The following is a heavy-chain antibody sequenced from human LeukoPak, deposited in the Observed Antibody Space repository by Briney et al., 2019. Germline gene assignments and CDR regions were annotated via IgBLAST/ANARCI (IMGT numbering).Heavy chain of an antibody. J-gene: IGHJ4*02. CDR2: IWYDGSNK. CDR1: GLTFCSYG. V-gene: IGHV3-33*01. CDR3: ARDAFPFSTTSSGWFDY. D-gene: IGHD6-19*01. Sequence: GGSLRLSCAASGLTFCSYGMHWVRQAPGKGLEWVAVIWYDGSNKYYADSVKGRFTISRHNSKNTLYLQMNSLRAEDTAVYYCARDAFPFSTTSSGWFDYWGQGTLVTVSS.